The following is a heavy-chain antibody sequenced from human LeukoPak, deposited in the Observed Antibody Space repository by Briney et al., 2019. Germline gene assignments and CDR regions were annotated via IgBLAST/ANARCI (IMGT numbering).Heavy chain of an antibody. D-gene: IGHD4-17*01. CDR1: GYSISSGYD. J-gene: IGHJ5*02. CDR3: ARGIYGAGWFDP. Sequence: SETLSLTCTVSGYSISSGYDWGWIRQPPGKGLEWIGSMYHSGSTNYNPSLKSRVTISVDTSKNQFSLKLSSVTAADTAVYYCARGIYGAGWFDPWGQGTLVTVSS. CDR2: MYHSGST. V-gene: IGHV4-38-2*02.